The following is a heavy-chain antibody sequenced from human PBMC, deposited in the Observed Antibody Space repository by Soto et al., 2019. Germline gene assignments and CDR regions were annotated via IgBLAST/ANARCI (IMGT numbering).Heavy chain of an antibody. J-gene: IGHJ4*02. CDR2: INAGNGNT. V-gene: IGHV1-3*01. D-gene: IGHD3-22*01. Sequence: ASVKVSCKASGYTFTSYAMHWVRQAPGQRLEWMGWINAGNGNTKYSQKFQGRVTITRDTSASTAYMELSSLRSEDTAVYYCAIDPLKRRRAVQWLPLTPLDYWGQGTLVT. CDR3: AIDPLKRRRAVQWLPLTPLDY. CDR1: GYTFTSYA.